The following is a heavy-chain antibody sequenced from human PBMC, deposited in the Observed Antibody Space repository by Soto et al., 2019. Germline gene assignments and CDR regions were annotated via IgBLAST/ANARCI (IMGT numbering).Heavy chain of an antibody. D-gene: IGHD6-19*01. J-gene: IGHJ4*02. V-gene: IGHV1-69*13. CDR1: GGAFSRGA. Sequence: ASVKVSFKAAGGAFSRGAISWVRQAPGQGLEWMGGIIPIFGTANYAQKFQGRVTITADESKSTAYMELSSLRSEDTAVYYCATRLNGYSSARFDYWGQGTLVTVS. CDR2: IIPIFGTA. CDR3: ATRLNGYSSARFDY.